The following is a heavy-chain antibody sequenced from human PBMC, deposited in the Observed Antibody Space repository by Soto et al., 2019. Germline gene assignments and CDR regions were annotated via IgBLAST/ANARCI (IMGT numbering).Heavy chain of an antibody. CDR1: GGTFSSYA. Sequence: QVQLVQSGAEVKKPGSSVKVSCKASGGTFSSYAISWVRQSPGQGLEWMGGIIPSFGTANYAQKFQGRVTIPADEAARTAYMALSSLRSDDTAVYYCARHMVRGADRFDYWGQGTLVTVSS. D-gene: IGHD3-10*01. CDR2: IIPSFGTA. J-gene: IGHJ4*02. V-gene: IGHV1-69*01. CDR3: ARHMVRGADRFDY.